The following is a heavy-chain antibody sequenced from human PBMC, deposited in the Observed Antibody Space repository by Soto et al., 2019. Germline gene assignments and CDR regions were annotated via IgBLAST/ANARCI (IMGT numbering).Heavy chain of an antibody. CDR1: GYTLTELS. CDR3: ATGLPRLRFLLVTDY. V-gene: IGHV1-24*01. J-gene: IGHJ4*02. CDR2: FDPEDGET. Sequence: ASVKVSCKVSGYTLTELSMHWVRQAPGKGLEWMGGFDPEDGETIYAQKFQGRVTMTEDTSTDTAYMELSSLRSEDTAVYYCATGLPRLRFLLVTDYWGQGTLVTVSS. D-gene: IGHD3-3*01.